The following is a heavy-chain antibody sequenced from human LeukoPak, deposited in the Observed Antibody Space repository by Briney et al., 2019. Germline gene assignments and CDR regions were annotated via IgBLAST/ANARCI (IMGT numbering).Heavy chain of an antibody. D-gene: IGHD3-10*01. V-gene: IGHV1-46*01. Sequence: GASVKVSCKASGYTFTSYYMHWVRQAPGQGLEWMGIINPSGGSTSYAQKFQGRVTMTRDTSTSTVYMELSSLRSEDTAVYCCARGSYYYGSGSYYPVYYFDYWGQGTLVTVSS. CDR2: INPSGGST. CDR3: ARGSYYYGSGSYYPVYYFDY. CDR1: GYTFTSYY. J-gene: IGHJ4*02.